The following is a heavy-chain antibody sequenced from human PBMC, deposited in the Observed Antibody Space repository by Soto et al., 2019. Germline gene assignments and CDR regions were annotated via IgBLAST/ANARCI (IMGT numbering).Heavy chain of an antibody. CDR1: GFTFSSYA. J-gene: IGHJ6*02. CDR2: ISGSGGST. CDR3: AKGFPPPYCSSTSCYDTYYYYYGMDV. Sequence: EVQLLESGGGLVQPGGSLRLSCAASGFTFSSYAMSWVRQAPGKGLEWVSAISGSGGSTYYGDYVKGLFTISRENSKNTLYLKINTLTAEDTAVYYCAKGFPPPYCSSTSCYDTYYYYYGMDVWGQGTTVTVSS. V-gene: IGHV3-23*01. D-gene: IGHD2-2*01.